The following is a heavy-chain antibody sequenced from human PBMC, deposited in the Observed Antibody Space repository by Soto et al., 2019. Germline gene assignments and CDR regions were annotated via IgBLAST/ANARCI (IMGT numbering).Heavy chain of an antibody. V-gene: IGHV1-8*01. Sequence: QVQLVQSGAEVKKPGASVKVSCKASGYTFTSYDINWVRQATGQGLEWMGWMNPNSGNTGYAQKFRGRVTMTRNTSISTAYMELSSLRSEDTAVYYCARGPRYYDILTGYYYYYGMDVWGQGTTVTVSS. J-gene: IGHJ6*02. CDR2: MNPNSGNT. CDR1: GYTFTSYD. CDR3: ARGPRYYDILTGYYYYYGMDV. D-gene: IGHD3-9*01.